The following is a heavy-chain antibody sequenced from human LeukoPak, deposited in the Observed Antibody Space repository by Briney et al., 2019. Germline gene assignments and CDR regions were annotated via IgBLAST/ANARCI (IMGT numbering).Heavy chain of an antibody. CDR3: TTGPELLWLGELSSTIN. J-gene: IGHJ4*02. V-gene: IGHV3-15*01. CDR2: IKSKTDGGTT. Sequence: GGSLRLSCAASGFTFSNAWMSWVRQAPGKGLEWVGRIKSKTDGGTTDYAAPVKGRFTISRDDSKNTLYLQMNSLKTEDTAVYYCTTGPELLWLGELSSTINGGQGTLVTVSS. D-gene: IGHD3-10*01. CDR1: GFTFSNAW.